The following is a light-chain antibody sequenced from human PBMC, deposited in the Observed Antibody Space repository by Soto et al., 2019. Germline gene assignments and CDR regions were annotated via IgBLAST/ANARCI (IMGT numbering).Light chain of an antibody. J-gene: IGKJ1*01. CDR1: QSVGSIY. V-gene: IGKV3-20*01. CDR3: QQYGSSPRT. Sequence: DIVLTQSPGTLSLSPGERATLSCRASQSVGSIYLAWYQQKPGQAPRLLIHGASNRASGIPDRFSGSGSGTDFTLTSSRLEPEDFAVYYFQQYGSSPRTFGQGTKVEIK. CDR2: GAS.